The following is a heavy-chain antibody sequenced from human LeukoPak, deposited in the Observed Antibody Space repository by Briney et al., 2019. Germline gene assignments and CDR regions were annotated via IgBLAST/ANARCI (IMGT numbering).Heavy chain of an antibody. CDR1: GFTFSSYG. CDR3: AKADPLITFGGVIVPSKFDY. V-gene: IGHV3-30*18. CDR2: ISYDGSNK. J-gene: IGHJ4*02. Sequence: PGGSLRLSCAASGFTFSSYGMHWVRQPPGKGLEWVAVISYDGSNKYYADSVKGRFTISRDNSKNTLYLQMNSLRAEDTAVYYCAKADPLITFGGVIVPSKFDYWGQGTLVTVSS. D-gene: IGHD3-16*02.